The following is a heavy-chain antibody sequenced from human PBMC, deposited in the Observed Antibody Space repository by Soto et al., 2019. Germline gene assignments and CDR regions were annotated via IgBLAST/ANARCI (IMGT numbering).Heavy chain of an antibody. CDR1: GDSFSNYA. Sequence: QVQLVQSGAEVKKPGSSVKVSCRASGDSFSNYAVNWLRQAPGRGLEWMGGLIPVVGTSNYAEKFQGRVTITADESTSTAYMELSSLTSEDTAVYYCARAVRTGFDGIDVWGQGNTVSVS. CDR2: LIPVVGTS. J-gene: IGHJ6*02. V-gene: IGHV1-69*01. CDR3: ARAVRTGFDGIDV. D-gene: IGHD3-3*02.